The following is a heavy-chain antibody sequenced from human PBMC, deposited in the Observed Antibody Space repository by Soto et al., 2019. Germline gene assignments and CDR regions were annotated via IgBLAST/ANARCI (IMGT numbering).Heavy chain of an antibody. J-gene: IGHJ4*02. CDR3: AKKRQLGGYNYYFDS. CDR1: GFMFNSYS. Sequence: EVQLLESGGALVQPGGSLRLSCAASGFMFNSYSMYWLRQAPGKGPEGVSGISANSGSILYADSVKGRFTISRDNSKNTLYLQLNSLRADDTAVYYCAKKRQLGGYNYYFDSWGQGTLVTVSS. CDR2: ISANSGSI. V-gene: IGHV3-23*01. D-gene: IGHD5-18*01.